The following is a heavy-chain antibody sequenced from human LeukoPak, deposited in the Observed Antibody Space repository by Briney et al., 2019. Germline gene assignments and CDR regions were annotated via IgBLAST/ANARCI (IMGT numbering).Heavy chain of an antibody. Sequence: GGSLRLSCAASGFTFSSYAMHWVRQAPGKGLEWVAVISYDGSNKYYADSVKGRFTISRDNSKNTLYLQMNSLRAEDTAVCYCAKDVYSNYGHFQYWGQGTLVTVSS. V-gene: IGHV3-30*01. J-gene: IGHJ1*01. D-gene: IGHD4-11*01. CDR1: GFTFSSYA. CDR2: ISYDGSNK. CDR3: AKDVYSNYGHFQY.